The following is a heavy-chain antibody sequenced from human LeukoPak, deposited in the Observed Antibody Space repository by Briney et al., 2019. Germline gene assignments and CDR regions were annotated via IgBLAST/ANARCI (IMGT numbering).Heavy chain of an antibody. J-gene: IGHJ4*02. Sequence: ASETLSLTCTVSGGSMSTHYRSWIRQPPGKGLEWVGFIFYSGSATYNPSLQSRLAISLDTSSNQFSLKLSSVTAADTAVYYCARVSVGGTGPDYWGQGTLVTVAS. CDR2: IFYSGSA. V-gene: IGHV4-59*11. CDR3: ARVSVGGTGPDY. D-gene: IGHD1-14*01. CDR1: GGSMSTHY.